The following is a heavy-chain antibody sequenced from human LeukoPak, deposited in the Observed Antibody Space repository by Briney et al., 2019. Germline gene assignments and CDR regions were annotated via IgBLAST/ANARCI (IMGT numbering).Heavy chain of an antibody. CDR1: GFSVNDNN. Sequence: GGSLRLSCAVSGFSVNDNNMSWVRQAPGKGLQWVSVMFPDGRTYYADSVTGRLTISRDLARNTLLLQMHSLRADDTAVHYCARTNPVYGDYDYWGQGTLVTVSS. V-gene: IGHV3-53*01. CDR2: MFPDGRT. J-gene: IGHJ4*02. CDR3: ARTNPVYGDYDY. D-gene: IGHD4-17*01.